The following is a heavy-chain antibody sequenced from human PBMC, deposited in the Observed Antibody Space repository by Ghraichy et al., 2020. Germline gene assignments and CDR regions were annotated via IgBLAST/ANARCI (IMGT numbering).Heavy chain of an antibody. CDR1: GFTFSSYP. CDR2: MSSNGKDQ. Sequence: GALRLSCAASGFTFSSYPMHWVRQAPGKGLEWVATMSSNGKDQFYADSVKGRFTISRDISTNTVYLQMNSLRTEDMALYYCAREGEYSYDSRGSFYSWGQGTLVTVSS. CDR3: AREGEYSYDSRGSFYS. D-gene: IGHD3-22*01. J-gene: IGHJ5*01. V-gene: IGHV3-30*04.